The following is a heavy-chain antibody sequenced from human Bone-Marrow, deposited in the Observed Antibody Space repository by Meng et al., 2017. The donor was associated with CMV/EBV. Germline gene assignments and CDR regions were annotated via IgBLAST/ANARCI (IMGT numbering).Heavy chain of an antibody. CDR1: GGSVSSTSYY. J-gene: IGHJ4*02. Sequence: ESLKISCTVSGGSVSSTSYYWSWIRQPPGKGLEWIGYIYYSGSTNYNPSLKSRVTISVDTSKNQFSLKLSSVTAADTAVYYCARGWGRYYGSGSYYGGKYFDYWGQGTLVTIYS. V-gene: IGHV4-61*01. CDR2: IYYSGST. CDR3: ARGWGRYYGSGSYYGGKYFDY. D-gene: IGHD3-10*01.